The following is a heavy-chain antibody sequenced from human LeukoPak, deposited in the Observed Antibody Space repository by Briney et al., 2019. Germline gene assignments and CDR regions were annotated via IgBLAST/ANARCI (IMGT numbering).Heavy chain of an antibody. J-gene: IGHJ4*02. CDR3: ARGSSVYDY. CDR1: GYTFTSYG. D-gene: IGHD3-10*01. Sequence: ASVKLSCKASGYTFTSYGITRVRQAPGQGLEWMGWINAYNGNPHYAQKLQGRVTMTTDTSTGTAYMELRSLRSDDTAVYYCARGSSVYDYWGQGTLVTVSS. CDR2: INAYNGNP. V-gene: IGHV1-18*01.